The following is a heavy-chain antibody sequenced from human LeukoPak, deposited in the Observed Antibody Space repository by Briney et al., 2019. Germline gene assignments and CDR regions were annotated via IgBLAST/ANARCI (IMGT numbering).Heavy chain of an antibody. CDR1: GFTFSSYA. V-gene: IGHV3-30*14. CDR2: ISYDGSNK. Sequence: GRSLRLSCAASGFTFSSYAMHWVRQAPGKGLEWVAVISYDGSNKYYADSVKGRFTISRDNSKNTLYLQMNSLRAEDTAVYYCARASYTNDFWSGYYDFDYWGQGTLVTVSS. CDR3: ARASYTNDFWSGYYDFDY. D-gene: IGHD3-3*01. J-gene: IGHJ4*02.